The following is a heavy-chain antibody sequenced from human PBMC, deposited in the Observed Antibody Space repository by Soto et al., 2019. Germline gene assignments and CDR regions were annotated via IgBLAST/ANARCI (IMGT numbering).Heavy chain of an antibody. V-gene: IGHV3-23*01. CDR3: AKERHVVIKHFDY. J-gene: IGHJ4*02. D-gene: IGHD3-22*01. Sequence: GGSLRLSCAASGFTFSSYAMSLVRQAPGKGLEWVSAISGGGGSTYYADSVKGRFTISRDNSKNKMYMQMNSLRAEDTAVYYCAKERHVVIKHFDYWGQGTLVTVSS. CDR2: ISGGGGST. CDR1: GFTFSSYA.